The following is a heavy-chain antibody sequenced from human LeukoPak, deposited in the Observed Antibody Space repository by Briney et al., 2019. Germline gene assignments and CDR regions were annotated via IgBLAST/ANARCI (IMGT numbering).Heavy chain of an antibody. CDR3: ASTNHYYGSGTYDYYFVY. CDR2: ISSGSDYI. J-gene: IGHJ4*02. CDR1: GFTFSSYS. D-gene: IGHD3-10*01. V-gene: IGHV3-21*01. Sequence: GGSLRLSCATSGFTFSSYSMNWVRQAPGTGLEWVSSISSGSDYIYYADSVKGRFTISRDNAKNSLYLQMTSLRAEDTAVYYCASTNHYYGSGTYDYYFVYWGQGTLLTVSS.